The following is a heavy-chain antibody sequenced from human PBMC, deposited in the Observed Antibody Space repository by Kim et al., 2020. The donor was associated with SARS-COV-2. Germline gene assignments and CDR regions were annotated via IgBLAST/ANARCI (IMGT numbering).Heavy chain of an antibody. CDR2: NP. CDR3: AREAHFYFDY. Sequence: NPTYAQGFTGRFVFSLDTSVSTASLQISSLKAEDTAVYYCAREAHFYFDYWGQGTLVTVSS. J-gene: IGHJ4*02. V-gene: IGHV7-4-1*02.